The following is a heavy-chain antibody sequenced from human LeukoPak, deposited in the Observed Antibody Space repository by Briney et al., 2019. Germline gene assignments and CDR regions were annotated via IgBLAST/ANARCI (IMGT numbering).Heavy chain of an antibody. CDR2: IYYSGVT. CDR3: ARLFITLVRGVVSLYYFDY. D-gene: IGHD3-10*01. Sequence: SETLSLTCAVSGDSMSSSNYYWGWIRQPPGKGLEWIGGIYYSGVTYYNPSLKSRVTISVDTSKSQFSLKVNSVTAADTAVYYCARLFITLVRGVVSLYYFDYWGQGHLVTVSS. J-gene: IGHJ4*02. CDR1: GDSMSSSNYY. V-gene: IGHV4-39*01.